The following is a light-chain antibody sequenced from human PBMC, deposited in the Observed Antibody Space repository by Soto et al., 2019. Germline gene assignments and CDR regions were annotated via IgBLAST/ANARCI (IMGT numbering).Light chain of an antibody. CDR1: QTISSW. CDR2: KAS. V-gene: IGKV1-5*03. J-gene: IGKJ1*01. Sequence: DIQMTQSPSTLSGSVGDRVTITCRASQTISSWLAWYQQKPGKAPKLLIYKASTLKSGVPPRFSGSGSGTEFTLTISSLQPDDFATYYCQQYNSYWTFGQGTKVDIK. CDR3: QQYNSYWT.